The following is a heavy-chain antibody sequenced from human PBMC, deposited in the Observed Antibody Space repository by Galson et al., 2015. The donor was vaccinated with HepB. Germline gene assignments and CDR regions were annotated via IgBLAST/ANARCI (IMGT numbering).Heavy chain of an antibody. D-gene: IGHD3-10*01. V-gene: IGHV3-74*01. CDR2: INSDGSST. CDR1: GFTFSSYA. J-gene: IGHJ6*03. Sequence: SLRLSCAASGFTFSSYAMHWVRQAPGKGLVWVSRINSDGSSTSYADSVKGRFTISRDNAKNTLYLQMNSLRAEDTAVYYCARGGGSGSYYSRYYYYMDVWGKGTTVTVSS. CDR3: ARGGGSGSYYSRYYYYMDV.